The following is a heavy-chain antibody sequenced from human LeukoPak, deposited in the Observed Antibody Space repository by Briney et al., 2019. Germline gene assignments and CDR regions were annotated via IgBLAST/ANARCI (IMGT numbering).Heavy chain of an antibody. CDR3: GRVKGVCSGGSCYECDS. CDR1: GGSISSADYY. J-gene: IGHJ5*01. CDR2: IYYSGRT. V-gene: IGHV4-31*03. Sequence: PSETLSLTCTVSGGSISSADYYWTWIRQRPGKGLEWIGYIYYSGRTYYKPSLKSRVTISVDTSKNQFSLKLSSVTAADTAVYYCGRVKGVCSGGSCYECDSWGQGTLVTVSS. D-gene: IGHD2-15*01.